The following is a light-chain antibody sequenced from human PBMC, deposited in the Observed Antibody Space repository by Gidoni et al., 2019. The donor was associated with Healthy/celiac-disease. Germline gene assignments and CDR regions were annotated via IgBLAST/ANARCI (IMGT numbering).Light chain of an antibody. CDR2: QDS. CDR3: QAWDSSTVV. Sequence: YELTRPPSVSVPPGQTASITCSGDKLGDKYACWYQQKPGQSPVLVIYQDSKRPSGIPERFSGSNSGNTATLTISGTQAMDEADYYCQAWDSSTVVFGGGTKLTVL. J-gene: IGLJ2*01. V-gene: IGLV3-1*01. CDR1: KLGDKY.